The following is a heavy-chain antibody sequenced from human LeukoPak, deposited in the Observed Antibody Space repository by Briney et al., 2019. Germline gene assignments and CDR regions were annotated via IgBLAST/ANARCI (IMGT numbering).Heavy chain of an antibody. Sequence: GGSLRLSCAASGFTFSTYWMTWVRQAPGKGLEWVANIKKDGSAKYYVDSVKGRFTISRDNSKNTLFLQLNSLRAEDTAVYYCAKEVRGDYYDSGGDAFDTWGQGTMVTVSS. V-gene: IGHV3-7*03. CDR2: IKKDGSAK. CDR1: GFTFSTYW. J-gene: IGHJ3*02. D-gene: IGHD3-22*01. CDR3: AKEVRGDYYDSGGDAFDT.